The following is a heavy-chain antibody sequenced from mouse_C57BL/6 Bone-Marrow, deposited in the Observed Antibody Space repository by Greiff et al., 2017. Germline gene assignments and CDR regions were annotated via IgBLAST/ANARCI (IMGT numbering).Heavy chain of an antibody. J-gene: IGHJ3*01. CDR1: GFTFSSYG. Sequence: EVLLVESGGDLVKPGGSLKLSCAASGFTFSSYGMSWVRQTPDKRLEWVATISSGGSYTYYPDSVKGRFTISRDNAKNTLYLQMSSLKAEETAMYYCARQRGYYYGSSPWFAYWGQGTLVTVSA. D-gene: IGHD1-1*01. V-gene: IGHV5-6*01. CDR2: ISSGGSYT. CDR3: ARQRGYYYGSSPWFAY.